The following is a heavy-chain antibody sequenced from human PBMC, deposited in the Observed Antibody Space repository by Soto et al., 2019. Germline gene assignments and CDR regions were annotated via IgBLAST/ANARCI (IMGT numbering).Heavy chain of an antibody. Sequence: GSLRLSCAASGFTFSSYAMSWVRQAPGKGLEWVSAISGSGGSTYYADSVKGRFTISRDNSKNTLYLQMNSLRAEDTAVYYCAKDLAPGVVVVAATPGWFDPWGQGT. CDR3: AKDLAPGVVVVAATPGWFDP. J-gene: IGHJ5*02. CDR2: ISGSGGST. CDR1: GFTFSSYA. V-gene: IGHV3-23*01. D-gene: IGHD2-15*01.